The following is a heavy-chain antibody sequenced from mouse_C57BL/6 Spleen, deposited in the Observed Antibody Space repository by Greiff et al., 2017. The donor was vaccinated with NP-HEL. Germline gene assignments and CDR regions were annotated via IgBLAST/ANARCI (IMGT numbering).Heavy chain of an antibody. D-gene: IGHD1-1*01. J-gene: IGHJ2*01. CDR1: GYAFSSSW. V-gene: IGHV1-82*01. Sequence: QVQLQQSGPELVKPGASVKISCKASGYAFSSSWMNWVKQRPGKGLEWIGRIYPGDGDTHYNGKFKGQATLTADKSSSTADMQLISLTSEDSAVYYCAREDTTVVAIDYWGQGTTLTVSS. CDR2: IYPGDGDT. CDR3: AREDTTVVAIDY.